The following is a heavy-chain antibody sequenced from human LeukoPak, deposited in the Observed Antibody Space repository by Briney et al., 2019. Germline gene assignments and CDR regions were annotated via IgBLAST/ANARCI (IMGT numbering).Heavy chain of an antibody. CDR1: GFTFSSYA. V-gene: IGHV3-23*01. J-gene: IGHJ4*02. Sequence: KSGGSLRLSCAASGFTFSSYAMNWVRQAPGKGLEWVSAISSSGISTYYADSVKGRFTISRDNSKNTLYLQMNSLRAEDTAVYYCAKDELLGSGYFDYWGQGTLVTVSS. CDR3: AKDELLGSGYFDY. D-gene: IGHD1-26*01. CDR2: ISSSGIST.